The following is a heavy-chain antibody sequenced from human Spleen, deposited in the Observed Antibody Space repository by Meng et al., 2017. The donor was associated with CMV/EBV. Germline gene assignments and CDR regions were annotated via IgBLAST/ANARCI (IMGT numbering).Heavy chain of an antibody. Sequence: GGSLRLSCAASGLSVRDDYMSWVRLAPGKGLEWVSVIYSGGSKLYADSVKGRFTISRDNSKNTVYLQMNSLRAEDTAVYYCARHGHVTSFDYWGQGTLVTVSS. J-gene: IGHJ4*02. D-gene: IGHD3-16*01. CDR3: ARHGHVTSFDY. CDR1: GLSVRDDY. CDR2: IYSGGSK. V-gene: IGHV3-66*04.